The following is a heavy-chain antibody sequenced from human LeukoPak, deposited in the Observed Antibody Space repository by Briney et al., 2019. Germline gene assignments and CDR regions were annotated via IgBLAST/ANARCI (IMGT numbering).Heavy chain of an antibody. Sequence: GGSLRLSCAASGFTFSSYGMHWARQAPGKGLEWVAVIWYDGSNKYYADSVKGRFTISRDNSKNTLYLQMNSLRAEDTAVYYCAREPYSSSSRLNWFDPWGQGTLVTVSS. CDR1: GFTFSSYG. J-gene: IGHJ5*02. CDR2: IWYDGSNK. D-gene: IGHD6-6*01. CDR3: AREPYSSSSRLNWFDP. V-gene: IGHV3-33*01.